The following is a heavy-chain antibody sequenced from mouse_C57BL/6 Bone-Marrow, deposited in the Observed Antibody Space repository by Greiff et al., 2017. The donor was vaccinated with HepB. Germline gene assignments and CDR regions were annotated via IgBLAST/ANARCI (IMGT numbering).Heavy chain of an antibody. CDR3: ARGIRYYGSSYYFDY. V-gene: IGHV5-16*01. J-gene: IGHJ2*01. CDR1: GFTFSDYY. Sequence: DVMLVESEGGLVQPGSSMKLSCTASGFTFSDYYMAWVRQVPEKGLEWVANINYDGSSTYYLDSLKSRFIISRDNAKNILYLQMSSLKSEDTATYYCARGIRYYGSSYYFDYWGQGTTLTVSS. D-gene: IGHD1-1*01. CDR2: INYDGSST.